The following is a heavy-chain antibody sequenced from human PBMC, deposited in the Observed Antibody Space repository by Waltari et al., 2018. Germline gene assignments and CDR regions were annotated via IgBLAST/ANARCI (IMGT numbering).Heavy chain of an antibody. V-gene: IGHV3-48*01. CDR3: ARDDSSGYSIELFDY. CDR2: ISSIRSTI. D-gene: IGHD3-22*01. CDR1: GFTFSSYS. J-gene: IGHJ4*02. Sequence: EVQLVESGGGLVQPGGSLRLSCAASGFTFSSYSMNWVRQAPGKGRVWVSYISSIRSTIYYADSVKGRFTISRDNAKNSLYLQMNSLRAEDTAVYYCARDDSSGYSIELFDYWGQGTLVTVSS.